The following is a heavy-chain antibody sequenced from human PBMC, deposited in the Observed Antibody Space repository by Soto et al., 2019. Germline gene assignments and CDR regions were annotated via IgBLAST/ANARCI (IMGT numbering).Heavy chain of an antibody. CDR3: AKDYDFWSGYYTPFDY. CDR1: GFTLRNYV. J-gene: IGHJ4*02. CDR2: ISGSDGST. D-gene: IGHD3-3*01. Sequence: EVQLLESGGGLVQPGGSLRLSCAASGFTLRNYVMNWVRQAPGKGLEWVSAISGSDGSTYYADSVRGRFTISRDNSKNTLYLQMNSLRAEDTAVYYCAKDYDFWSGYYTPFDYWGQGTLATVSS. V-gene: IGHV3-23*01.